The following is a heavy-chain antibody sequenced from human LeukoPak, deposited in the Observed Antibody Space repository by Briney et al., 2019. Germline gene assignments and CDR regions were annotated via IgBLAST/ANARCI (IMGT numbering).Heavy chain of an antibody. Sequence: PGGSLRLSCAASGFTFSSYAMHWVRQAPGKGLEYVSAISSNGGSTYYANSVKGRFTISRDNSKNTLYLQMGSLRAEDMAVYYCAGASSSWSDYYYYGMDVWGQGTTVTVSS. D-gene: IGHD6-13*01. J-gene: IGHJ6*02. V-gene: IGHV3-64*01. CDR1: GFTFSSYA. CDR3: AGASSSWSDYYYYGMDV. CDR2: ISSNGGST.